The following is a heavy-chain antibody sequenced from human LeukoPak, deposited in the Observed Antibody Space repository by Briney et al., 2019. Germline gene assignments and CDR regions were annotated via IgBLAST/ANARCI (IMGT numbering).Heavy chain of an antibody. CDR3: ARDKRFGDYGDYGGNYFDY. CDR2: ISSSSSYI. CDR1: GFTFSSYS. Sequence: GGSLRLSCAASGFTFSSYSMNWVRQAPGKGLEWVSSISSSSSYIYYADSVKGRFTISRDNAKNSLYLQMNSLGAEDTAVYYCARDKRFGDYGDYGGNYFDYWGQGTLVTVSS. V-gene: IGHV3-21*01. D-gene: IGHD4-17*01. J-gene: IGHJ4*02.